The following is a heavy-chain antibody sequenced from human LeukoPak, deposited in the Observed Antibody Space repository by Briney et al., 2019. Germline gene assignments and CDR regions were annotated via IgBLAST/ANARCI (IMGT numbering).Heavy chain of an antibody. J-gene: IGHJ4*02. CDR2: ISASGGGTTI. D-gene: IGHD3-10*01. CDR1: GFSFSSFE. V-gene: IGHV3-48*03. CDR3: ARGGYGSGSYYKY. Sequence: PGGSLRLSCAASGFSFSSFEMNWVRQAPGKGLEWVSYISASGGGTTIYYADSVKGRFTISRDNAKNSLYLQMNSLRAEDTAIYYCARGGYGSGSYYKYWGQGNLVTVSS.